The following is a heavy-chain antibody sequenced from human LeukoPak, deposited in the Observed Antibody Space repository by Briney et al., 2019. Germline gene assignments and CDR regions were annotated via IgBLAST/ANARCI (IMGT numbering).Heavy chain of an antibody. CDR2: IYYSGST. D-gene: IGHD3-10*01. J-gene: IGHJ6*04. CDR3: ARDRLWFGELNQYYYYGMDV. CDR1: GGSISSYY. V-gene: IGHV4-59*01. Sequence: PSETLSLTCTASGGSISSYYWSWIRQPPGKGLEWIGYIYYSGSTNYNPSLKSRVTISVDTSKNQFSLKLSSVTAADTAVYYCARDRLWFGELNQYYYYGMDVWGKGTTVTVSS.